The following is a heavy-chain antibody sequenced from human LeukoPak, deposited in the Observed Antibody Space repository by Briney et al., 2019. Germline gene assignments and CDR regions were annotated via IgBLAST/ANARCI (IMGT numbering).Heavy chain of an antibody. V-gene: IGHV3-43*02. CDR3: AKDTLPYYYDSSGPTD. J-gene: IGHJ4*02. D-gene: IGHD3-22*01. CDR1: GFTFDDYA. Sequence: GSLRLSFAASGFTFDDYAMHWVRQAPGKGLEWVSLFIGDGGSTYYADSVKGRFTISRDNSKNSLYLQMNSLRTEDTALYYCAKDTLPYYYDSSGPTDWGQGTLVTVSS. CDR2: FIGDGGST.